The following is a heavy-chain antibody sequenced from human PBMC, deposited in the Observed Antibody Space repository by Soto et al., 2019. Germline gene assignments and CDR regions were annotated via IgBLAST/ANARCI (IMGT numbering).Heavy chain of an antibody. D-gene: IGHD6-13*01. J-gene: IGHJ4*02. CDR3: AKDRSSSWTLDY. CDR2: ISYDGSHI. Sequence: GGSLRLSCAASGFTFSGYGMHWVRQAPGKGLEWVAIISYDGSHISYADSVKGRFTISRDNSKNTLYLQINSLRAEDTAVYYCAKDRSSSWTLDYWGQGTLVTVS. V-gene: IGHV3-30*18. CDR1: GFTFSGYG.